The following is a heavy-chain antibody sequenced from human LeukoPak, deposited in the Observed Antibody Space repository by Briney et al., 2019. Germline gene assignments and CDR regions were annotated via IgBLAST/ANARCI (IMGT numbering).Heavy chain of an antibody. D-gene: IGHD5-12*01. CDR2: IYYSGST. CDR1: GGTISSYY. V-gene: IGHV4-59*01. Sequence: SETLSLTCTVSGGTISSYYWSWIRQPPGKGLEWIGYIYYSGSTKYNPSLKSRVTISVDTSKNQFSLKLSSVTAADTAVYYCARVGYSGYDIDYWGQGTLVTVSS. J-gene: IGHJ4*02. CDR3: ARVGYSGYDIDY.